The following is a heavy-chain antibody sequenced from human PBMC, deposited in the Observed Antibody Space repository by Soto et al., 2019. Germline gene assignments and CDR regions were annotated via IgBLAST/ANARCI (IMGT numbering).Heavy chain of an antibody. CDR3: ARDFVAETPLGY. D-gene: IGHD2-15*01. CDR2: INTYNGNT. V-gene: IGHV1-18*01. J-gene: IGHJ4*02. Sequence: QVQMVQSGGEVKKPGASVKVSCKTSGYTFSTYGISWVRQAPGQGLEWMGWINTYNGNTNYAQNFQGRLTMTTDTSTRTAYKELRSLTSDDTGVYYCARDFVAETPLGYWGQGTLVTVSS. CDR1: GYTFSTYG.